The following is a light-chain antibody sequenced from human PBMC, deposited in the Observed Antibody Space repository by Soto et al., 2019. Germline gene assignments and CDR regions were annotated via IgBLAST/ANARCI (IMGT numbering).Light chain of an antibody. V-gene: IGLV2-14*01. Sequence: HSVLTQPASVSGSPGQSITMSCTGTGSDVGGYDYVSWYQHHPGKAPKVMIYEVTNRPSGVSNRFSGSKSGNTASLTISGLLAEDEADYYCSSYTSSSTYVFGTGTKVTVL. CDR1: GSDVGGYDY. CDR2: EVT. J-gene: IGLJ1*01. CDR3: SSYTSSSTYV.